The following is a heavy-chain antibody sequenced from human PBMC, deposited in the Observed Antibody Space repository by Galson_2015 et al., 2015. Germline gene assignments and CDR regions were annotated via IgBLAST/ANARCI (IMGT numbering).Heavy chain of an antibody. V-gene: IGHV4-34*01. CDR2: INHSGST. CDR1: GGSFSGYY. CDR3: ARGHFSMDDSRSHYYFDY. D-gene: IGHD3-22*01. J-gene: IGHJ4*02. Sequence: TLSLTCAVYGGSFSGYYWSWIRQPPGKGLEWIGEINHSGSTNYNPSLKSRVAISVDASKNQFSLKLSSVTAADTAVYYCARGHFSMDDSRSHYYFDYWGQGTLVTVSS.